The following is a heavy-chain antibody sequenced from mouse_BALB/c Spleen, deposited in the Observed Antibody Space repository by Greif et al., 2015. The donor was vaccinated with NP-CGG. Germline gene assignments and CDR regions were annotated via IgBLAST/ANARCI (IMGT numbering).Heavy chain of an antibody. CDR2: IYPGNGGT. Sequence: LQQSGDELVRSGASMKMSCKASGYTFTGYSIHWVKQTPGQGLEWIGYIYPGNGGTNYNQKFKGKATLTADTSSSAACMEFSSLTSDDAAVYFCASDYYGSSYDWWFDVWGAGTTVTVSS. CDR1: GYTFTGYS. V-gene: IGHV1-12*01. CDR3: ASDYYGSSYDWWFDV. D-gene: IGHD1-1*01. J-gene: IGHJ1*01.